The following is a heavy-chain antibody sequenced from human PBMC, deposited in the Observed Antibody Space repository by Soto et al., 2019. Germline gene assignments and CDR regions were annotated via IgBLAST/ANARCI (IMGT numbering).Heavy chain of an antibody. CDR1: GFTFSSYA. Sequence: EVQLLESGGGLVQPGGSLRLSCAASGFTFSSYAMRWVRQAPVKGLEWVSAISGSGGSTYYADSVKGRFTISRDNSKNTLYLQVTSLRAEDTAVYYWARRGSGSYYDYWGQGTLVTVSS. V-gene: IGHV3-23*01. CDR2: ISGSGGST. D-gene: IGHD1-26*01. J-gene: IGHJ4*02. CDR3: ARRGSGSYYDY.